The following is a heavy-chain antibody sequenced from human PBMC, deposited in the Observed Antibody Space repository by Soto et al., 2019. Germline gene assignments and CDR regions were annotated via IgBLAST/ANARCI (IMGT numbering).Heavy chain of an antibody. J-gene: IGHJ4*02. Sequence: ESGGGVVQPGRSLRLSCAASGFTFSSYAMHWVRQAPGKGLEWVAVISYDGSNKYYADSVKGRFTISRDNSKNTLYLQMNSLRAEDTAVYYCARPVGGAYFDYWGQGTLVTVSS. CDR3: ARPVGGAYFDY. D-gene: IGHD1-26*01. V-gene: IGHV3-30-3*01. CDR2: ISYDGSNK. CDR1: GFTFSSYA.